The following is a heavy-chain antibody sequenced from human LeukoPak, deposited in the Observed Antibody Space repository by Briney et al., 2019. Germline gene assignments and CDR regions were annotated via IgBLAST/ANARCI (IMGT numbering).Heavy chain of an antibody. D-gene: IGHD2-15*01. CDR3: ARAYCSGGSCYSSRGMFDP. J-gene: IGHJ5*02. CDR1: GGSISSSSYY. V-gene: IGHV4-39*07. Sequence: PSETLSLTCTVSGGSISSSSYYWAWIRQPPGKGLEWIGSIHYSGSTYYNPSLQSRVTISIDTSKNQFSLKLSSVTAADTAVYYCARAYCSGGSCYSSRGMFDPWGHGTLVTVSS. CDR2: IHYSGST.